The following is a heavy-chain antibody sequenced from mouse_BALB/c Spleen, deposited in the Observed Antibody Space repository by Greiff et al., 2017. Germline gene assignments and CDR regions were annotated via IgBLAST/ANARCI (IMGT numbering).Heavy chain of an antibody. CDR1: GYTFTSYT. Sequence: QVQLKQSGAELARPGASVKMSCKASGYTFTSYTMHWVKQRPGQGLEWIGYINPSSGYTNSNQKFKDKATLTADKSSSTAYMQLSSLTSEDSAVYYCARLLRLRSWYFDVWGAGTTVTVSS. J-gene: IGHJ1*01. CDR3: ARLLRLRSWYFDV. D-gene: IGHD1-2*01. V-gene: IGHV1-4*01. CDR2: INPSSGYT.